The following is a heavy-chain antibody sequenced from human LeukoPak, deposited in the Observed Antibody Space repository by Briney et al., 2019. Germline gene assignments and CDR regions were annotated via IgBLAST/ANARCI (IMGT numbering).Heavy chain of an antibody. CDR2: ISYDGSNK. V-gene: IGHV3-30-3*01. J-gene: IGHJ4*02. CDR1: GLTFSSYV. D-gene: IGHD4-17*01. Sequence: PGRSLRLSCAASGLTFSSYVMHWVRQAPGKGLEWVAVISYDGSNKFYADSVKGRFTISRDNSKNTLYLQMNILRPEDTAVYYCARDYGDYGASLDYWGQGTLVTVSS. CDR3: ARDYGDYGASLDY.